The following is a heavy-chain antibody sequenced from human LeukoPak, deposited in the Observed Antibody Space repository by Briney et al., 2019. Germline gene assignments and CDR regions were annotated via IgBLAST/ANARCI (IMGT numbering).Heavy chain of an antibody. D-gene: IGHD6-13*01. CDR3: ARDRAAAGYFDY. J-gene: IGHJ4*02. CDR2: INPNSGGT. Sequence: ASVTVSFKASGYTFTVYYMHWVRQAPGQGLEWMGWINPNSGGTNYAQKFQGRVTMTRDTSISTAYMELSRLRSDDTAVYYCARDRAAAGYFDYWGQGTLVTVSS. CDR1: GYTFTVYY. V-gene: IGHV1-2*02.